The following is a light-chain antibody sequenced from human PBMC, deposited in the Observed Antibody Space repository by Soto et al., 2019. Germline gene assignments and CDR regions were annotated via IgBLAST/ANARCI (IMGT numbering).Light chain of an antibody. V-gene: IGKV3D-15*01. CDR2: GAF. CDR3: QQRNIWPPVT. CDR1: HSVSSS. J-gene: IGKJ5*01. Sequence: EVVMTQSPATLSVSPGESATLSCRASHSVSSSLAWYQQKPGQAPRLLIYGAFNRAAGIPARFSGSGSGTDFTLTISSLEPEDSAVYYCQQRNIWPPVTFGQGTHWRL.